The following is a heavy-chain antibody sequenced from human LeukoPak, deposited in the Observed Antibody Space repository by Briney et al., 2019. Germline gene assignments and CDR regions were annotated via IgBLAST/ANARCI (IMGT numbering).Heavy chain of an antibody. CDR1: GFTFQTFG. CDR3: AKGPRTVRFGDRHKGMFDY. Sequence: GGSLRLSCAVSGFTFQTFGMHWVRQTPGKGLEWVALIAFDGSYKYYTDSVKGRFTISRDNSKNTLYLQMNSLRAEDTAVYYCAKGPRTVRFGDRHKGMFDYWGQGTLVTVSS. J-gene: IGHJ4*02. D-gene: IGHD3-10*01. CDR2: IAFDGSYK. V-gene: IGHV3-30*18.